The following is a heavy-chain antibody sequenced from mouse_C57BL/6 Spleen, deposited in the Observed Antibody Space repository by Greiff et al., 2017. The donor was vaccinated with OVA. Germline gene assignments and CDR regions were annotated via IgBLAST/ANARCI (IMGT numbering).Heavy chain of an antibody. CDR2: IYPGDGDT. J-gene: IGHJ1*03. D-gene: IGHD4-1*01. Sequence: QVQLQQSGPELVKPGASVKISCKASGYAFSSSWMNWVKQRPGKGLEWIGRIYPGDGDTNYNGKFKGKATLTADKSSSTAYMQLSSLTYEDTAVYVWARPPGTTGWDVEVWGTGTTGTVSS. CDR3: ARPPGTTGWDVEV. CDR1: GYAFSSSW. V-gene: IGHV1-82*01.